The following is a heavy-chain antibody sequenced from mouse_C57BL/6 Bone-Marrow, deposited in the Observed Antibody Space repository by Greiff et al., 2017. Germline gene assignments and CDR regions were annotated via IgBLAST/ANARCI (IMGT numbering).Heavy chain of an antibody. CDR3: AGTGHYIDY. CDR2: ISDGGSYT. Sequence: EVHLVESGGGLVKPGGSLKLSCAASGFTFSSYAMSWVRQTPEKRLEWVATISDGGSYTYYPDNVKGRFTISKDNAKNNLYLQMSHMKSEDTAMYYCAGTGHYIDYGGQGTTLTVSS. D-gene: IGHD4-1*01. V-gene: IGHV5-4*01. CDR1: GFTFSSYA. J-gene: IGHJ2*01.